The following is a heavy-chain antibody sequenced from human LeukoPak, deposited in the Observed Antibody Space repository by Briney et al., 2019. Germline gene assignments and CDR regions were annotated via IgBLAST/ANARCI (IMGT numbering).Heavy chain of an antibody. CDR3: ARDPKACSGSYWFDY. D-gene: IGHD1-26*01. Sequence: GGSLRLSCAASGFTFDDYGMSWVRQAPGKGLEWVSGINWNGGSTGYADSVKGRFTISRDNAKNSLYLQMNSLRAEDTALYYCARDPKACSGSYWFDYWGQGTLVTVSS. CDR1: GFTFDDYG. V-gene: IGHV3-20*04. J-gene: IGHJ4*02. CDR2: INWNGGST.